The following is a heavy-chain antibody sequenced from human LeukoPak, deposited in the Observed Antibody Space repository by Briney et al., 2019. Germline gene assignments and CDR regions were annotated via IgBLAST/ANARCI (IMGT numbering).Heavy chain of an antibody. Sequence: GGSLRLSCAASGFTFSSYWMHWVRQAPGKGLVWVSRINSDGSSTSYADSVKGRFTISRDNAKNSLYLQMNSLRAEDTAFYYCAKDGRPDTYGIFDLWGHGTLVTVSS. J-gene: IGHJ4*01. CDR1: GFTFSSYW. CDR2: INSDGSST. V-gene: IGHV3-74*01. CDR3: AKDGRPDTYGIFDL. D-gene: IGHD1-1*01.